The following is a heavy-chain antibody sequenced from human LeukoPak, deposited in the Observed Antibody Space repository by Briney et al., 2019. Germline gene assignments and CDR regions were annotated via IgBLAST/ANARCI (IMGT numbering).Heavy chain of an antibody. CDR2: IYTSGST. V-gene: IGHV4-61*02. J-gene: IGHJ6*03. CDR1: GGSISSGSYY. D-gene: IGHD3-9*01. Sequence: PSQTLSLTCTVSGGSISSGSYYWSWIRQPAGKGLEWIGRIYTSGSTNYNPSLKSRVTISVDTSKNQFSLKLSSVTAADTAVYYCARTYYDILTGYYYYMDVWGKGTTVTVSS. CDR3: ARTYYDILTGYYYYMDV.